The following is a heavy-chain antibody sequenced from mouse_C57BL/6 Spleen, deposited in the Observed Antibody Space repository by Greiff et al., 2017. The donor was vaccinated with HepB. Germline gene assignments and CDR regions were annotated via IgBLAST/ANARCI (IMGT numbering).Heavy chain of an antibody. V-gene: IGHV1-54*01. CDR3: ARGASTMDFDY. CDR2: INPGSGGT. Sequence: VQLQESGAELVRPGTSVKVSCKASGYAFTNYLIEWVKQRPGQGLEWIGVINPGSGGTNYNEKFKGKATLTADKSSSTAYMQLSSLTSEDSAVYFCARGASTMDFDYWGQGTTLTVSS. D-gene: IGHD2-1*01. CDR1: GYAFTNYL. J-gene: IGHJ2*01.